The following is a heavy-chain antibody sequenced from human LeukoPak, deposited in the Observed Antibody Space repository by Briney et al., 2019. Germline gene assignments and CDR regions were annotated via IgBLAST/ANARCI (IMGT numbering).Heavy chain of an antibody. J-gene: IGHJ4*02. Sequence: GGSLRLSCAASGFTFSSYAMSWVRQAPGKGLEWVSAISGSGGSTYYADSVKGRFTISRDNSKNTLYLQMNSPRAEDTAVYYCAKELSIGGYSDLDYGGKGTLFTAS. CDR1: GFTFSSYA. D-gene: IGHD6-19*01. CDR2: ISGSGGST. CDR3: AKELSIGGYSDLDY. V-gene: IGHV3-23*01.